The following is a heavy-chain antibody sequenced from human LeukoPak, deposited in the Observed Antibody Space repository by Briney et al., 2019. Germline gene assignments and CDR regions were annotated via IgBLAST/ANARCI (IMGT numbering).Heavy chain of an antibody. J-gene: IGHJ3*02. D-gene: IGHD2-15*01. CDR3: ARDYYCSGGSCYPGAFDI. V-gene: IGHV4-59*01. CDR1: GGSISSYY. CDR2: IYYSGST. Sequence: PSETLSLTCTVSGGSISSYYWSWIRQPPGKGLEWIGYIYYSGSTNYNPSLKSRVTISVDTSKNQFSLKLSSVTAADTAVYYCARDYYCSGGSCYPGAFDIWGQGTMVTVSS.